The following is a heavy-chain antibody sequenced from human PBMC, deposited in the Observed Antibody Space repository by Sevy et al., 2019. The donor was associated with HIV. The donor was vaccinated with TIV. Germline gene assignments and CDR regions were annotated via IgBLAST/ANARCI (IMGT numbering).Heavy chain of an antibody. J-gene: IGHJ4*02. CDR3: AREGCSKPHDY. CDR2: LSFGCGKI. D-gene: IGHD3-10*02. Sequence: GESLRLSCVASGFNFNIYSFSWVRQTPGKGLEWVSTLSFGCGKINYADSVQGRFTISRDDSKNTLYLEMNSLRVEDTAIYYCAREGCSKPHDYWGQGTLVTVSS. V-gene: IGHV3-23*01. CDR1: GFNFNIYS.